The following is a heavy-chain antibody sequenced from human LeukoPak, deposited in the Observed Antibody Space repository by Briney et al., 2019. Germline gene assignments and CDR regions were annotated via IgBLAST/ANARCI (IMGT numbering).Heavy chain of an antibody. V-gene: IGHV1-2*02. D-gene: IGHD3-10*01. Sequence: GASVKVSCKASRYTFTGYYMHWVRQAPGQGLEWMGWINPNSGGTNYAQKFQGRVTMTRDTSIGTAYMELSRLRSDDTAVYYCARDMVRGVRAIDYWGQGTLVAVSS. CDR1: RYTFTGYY. CDR3: ARDMVRGVRAIDY. J-gene: IGHJ4*02. CDR2: INPNSGGT.